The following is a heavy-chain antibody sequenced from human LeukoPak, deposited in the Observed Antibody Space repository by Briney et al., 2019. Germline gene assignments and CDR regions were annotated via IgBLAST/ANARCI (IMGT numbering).Heavy chain of an antibody. V-gene: IGHV3-53*01. CDR3: ARGESPLDDAFDI. Sequence: PGGSLRLSCAASGFTFSSNYMTWVRQAPGKGLDWVSVIYSGGNTYYADSVKGRFTISRDNSKNTLYLQMNSLRAEDTAVYYCARGESPLDDAFDIWGQGTMVTVSS. D-gene: IGHD1-1*01. CDR1: GFTFSSNY. CDR2: IYSGGNT. J-gene: IGHJ3*02.